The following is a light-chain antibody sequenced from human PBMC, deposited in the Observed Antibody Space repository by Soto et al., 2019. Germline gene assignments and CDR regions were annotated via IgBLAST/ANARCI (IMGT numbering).Light chain of an antibody. Sequence: QAALTQPASVSGSPGQSITISCTGTSSDVGYDHYVSWYQQHPGQAPKLMIYDVRNRPSGVSGRFSGSMSGNTASLTLSGLQAEEEAYYYCSSYTGSSTLVFGTGTKLTVL. V-gene: IGLV2-14*03. CDR3: SSYTGSSTLV. CDR2: DVR. J-gene: IGLJ1*01. CDR1: SSDVGYDHY.